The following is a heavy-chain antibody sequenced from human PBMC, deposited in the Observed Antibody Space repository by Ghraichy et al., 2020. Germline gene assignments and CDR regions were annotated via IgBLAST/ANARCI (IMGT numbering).Heavy chain of an antibody. CDR2: VFPSGST. V-gene: IGHV4-59*01. J-gene: IGHJ4*02. CDR1: GGSISDYY. Sequence: GSLRLSCTVSGGSISDYYWSWIRQPPGKGLEWIGLVFPSGSTNSNPSLKSRVTISVDTSKNQFSLTLNSVTTADTAVYYCARRGFFDYWGQGPLVTVSS. D-gene: IGHD3-10*01. CDR3: ARRGFFDY.